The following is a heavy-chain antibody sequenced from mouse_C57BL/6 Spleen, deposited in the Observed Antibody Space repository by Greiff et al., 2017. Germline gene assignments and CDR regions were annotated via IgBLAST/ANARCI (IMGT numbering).Heavy chain of an antibody. CDR2: FNPNNGGT. J-gene: IGHJ2*01. D-gene: IGHD2-3*01. V-gene: IGHV1-26*01. CDR3: ARSLSFSYSFDY. Sequence: VQLQQSGPELVKPGASVKISCKASGYTFTDYYMKWVKQNHGKSLEWIGDFNPNNGGTSYNQKFKGKATLTVDKSSNTTYLELLSLTSADSAVYYCARSLSFSYSFDYWGQGTTLTVSS. CDR1: GYTFTDYY.